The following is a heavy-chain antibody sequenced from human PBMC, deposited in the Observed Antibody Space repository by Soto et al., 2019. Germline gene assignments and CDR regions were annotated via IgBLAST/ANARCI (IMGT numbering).Heavy chain of an antibody. CDR3: AREENCSDGICYSEYFQR. D-gene: IGHD2-15*01. CDR2: VNPSGGSK. Sequence: QVQLVQSGAEVKKPGASVKVSCKASGYIFTAYSMHWVRQAPGQGLEWMGVVNPSGGSKNYAQKCQGRITMTRDTSTSTVYMDRSSLTSEDTAVYYCAREENCSDGICYSEYFQRWGQGTLVTVAS. V-gene: IGHV1-46*01. CDR1: GYIFTAYS. J-gene: IGHJ1*01.